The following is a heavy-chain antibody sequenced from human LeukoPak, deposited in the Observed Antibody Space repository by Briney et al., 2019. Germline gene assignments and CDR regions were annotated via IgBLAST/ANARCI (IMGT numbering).Heavy chain of an antibody. CDR3: ARGGLWGYYYGIDY. CDR1: GGSISSGDYY. Sequence: PSQTLSLTCTVSGGSISSGDYYWSWIRQPPGKGLEWIGYIYYSGSTNYNPSLKSRVTISVDTSKNQFSLKLSSVTAADTAVYYCARGGLWGYYYGIDYWGQGTLVTVSS. J-gene: IGHJ4*02. D-gene: IGHD3-22*01. CDR2: IYYSGST. V-gene: IGHV4-61*08.